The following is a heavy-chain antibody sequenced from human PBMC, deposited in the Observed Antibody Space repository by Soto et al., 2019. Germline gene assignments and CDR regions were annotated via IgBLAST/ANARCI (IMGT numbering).Heavy chain of an antibody. CDR3: ARDLWSPNYYDSSGYFY. Sequence: GGSLRLSCAASGFTFSSYSMNWVRQAPGKGLEWVSSISSSSSYIYYADSVKGRFTISRDNAKNSLYLQMNSLRAEDTAVYYCARDLWSPNYYDSSGYFYWGQGTLVTVSS. J-gene: IGHJ4*02. CDR2: ISSSSSYI. D-gene: IGHD3-22*01. V-gene: IGHV3-21*01. CDR1: GFTFSSYS.